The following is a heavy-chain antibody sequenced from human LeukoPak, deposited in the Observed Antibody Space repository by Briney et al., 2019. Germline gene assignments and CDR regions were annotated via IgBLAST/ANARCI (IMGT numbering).Heavy chain of an antibody. CDR3: ARLPRYGGYDHFDY. V-gene: IGHV4-59*12. Sequence: SAPLSLTCTVSGASIDSYYWSWIRPPPGKGLKWIGYIYYRGTTSYNPFLKSRVTISVDTSKNQFSLKLNSVTAADTAVYYCARLPRYGGYDHFDYWGQGILVIVSS. CDR1: GASIDSYY. D-gene: IGHD5-12*01. CDR2: IYYRGTT. J-gene: IGHJ4*02.